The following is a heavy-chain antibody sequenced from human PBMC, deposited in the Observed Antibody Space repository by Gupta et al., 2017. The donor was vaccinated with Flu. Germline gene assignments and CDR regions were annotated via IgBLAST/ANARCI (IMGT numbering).Heavy chain of an antibody. Sequence: QITLKESGPTLVKPTQTLTLTCTFSGFSLSTSGVGVGWIRQPPGKALEWLALIYWNDDKRYSPSLKSRLTITKDTSKNQVVLTMTNMDSVDTATYYCAHSTSNGYSSSWYFDYWGQGTLVTVSS. V-gene: IGHV2-5*01. J-gene: IGHJ4*02. CDR2: IYWNDDK. CDR3: AHSTSNGYSSSWYFDY. CDR1: GFSLSTSGVG. D-gene: IGHD6-13*01.